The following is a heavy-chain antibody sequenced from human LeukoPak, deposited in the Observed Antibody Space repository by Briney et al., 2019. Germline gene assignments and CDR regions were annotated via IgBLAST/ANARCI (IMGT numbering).Heavy chain of an antibody. J-gene: IGHJ4*02. Sequence: PGGSLRLSCAASGFIFSDYYMTWIRQAPGKGLEFISFISSGSYTNSADSVKGRFTISRDNAKNSPYLQMNSLRAEDTAVYYCARVYGVLGSRDQQLMHWGQGTLVTVSS. CDR1: GFIFSDYY. V-gene: IGHV3-11*06. D-gene: IGHD6-13*01. CDR2: ISSGSYT. CDR3: ARVYGVLGSRDQQLMH.